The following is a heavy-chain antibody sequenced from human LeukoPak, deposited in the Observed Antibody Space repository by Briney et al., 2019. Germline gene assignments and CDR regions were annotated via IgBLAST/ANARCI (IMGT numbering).Heavy chain of an antibody. CDR3: AKGYGFGTDH. CDR2: IRYDGSKQ. Sequence: GGSLRLSCAAPGFTFSNYGMHWVRQAPGKGLEWVAFIRYDGSKQYYVDSVKGRFTVSRDNSKNTLYLQMNSLRPEDTAVYYCAKGYGFGTDHWGQGTLVTVSS. V-gene: IGHV3-30*02. J-gene: IGHJ4*02. D-gene: IGHD3-3*01. CDR1: GFTFSNYG.